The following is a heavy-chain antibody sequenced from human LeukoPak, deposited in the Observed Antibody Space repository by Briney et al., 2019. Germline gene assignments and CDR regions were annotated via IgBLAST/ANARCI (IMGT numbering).Heavy chain of an antibody. CDR2: IYSGGST. CDR3: AREAVTRNYFDY. Sequence: GGSLRLSCVASGFTFSSYEINWVRQAPGKGLEWVSVIYSGGSTYYADSVKGRFTISRDNSKNTLYLQMNSLRAEDTAVYYCAREAVTRNYFDYWGQGTLVTVSS. CDR1: GFTFSSYE. D-gene: IGHD4-17*01. V-gene: IGHV3-53*01. J-gene: IGHJ4*02.